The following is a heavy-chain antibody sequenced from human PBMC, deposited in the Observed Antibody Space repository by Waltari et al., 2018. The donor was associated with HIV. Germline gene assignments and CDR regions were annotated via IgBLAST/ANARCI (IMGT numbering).Heavy chain of an antibody. V-gene: IGHV3-74*01. J-gene: IGHJ3*02. CDR2: ISSDGSTT. D-gene: IGHD4-17*01. CDR3: ARENTMTYYDALDI. CDR1: GFTFLSYW. Sequence: EVQLVESGGGLVQPGGSMRLSCAASGFTFLSYWMHWVRQGPGKGMLWVTCISSDGSTTNYADSVKGRLTISRDNAKNTLYLQMNSLRADDTAVYYCARENTMTYYDALDIWGQGTMVTVSS.